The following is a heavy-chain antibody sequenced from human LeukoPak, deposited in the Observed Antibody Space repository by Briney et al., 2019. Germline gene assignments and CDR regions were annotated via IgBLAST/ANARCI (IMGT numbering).Heavy chain of an antibody. D-gene: IGHD1-26*01. J-gene: IGHJ3*02. CDR2: IRYDGSKS. V-gene: IGHV3-30*02. CDR1: GFTFNSYG. Sequence: GGSLRRSCAASGFTFNSYGMHWVRQAPGKGLELVAFIRYDGSKSYFADSVKGRFALSRDNSKNTLYLQMSSLRPEDTAVYFCAKDGGSGSYFAFDIWGQGTMVTVSS. CDR3: AKDGGSGSYFAFDI.